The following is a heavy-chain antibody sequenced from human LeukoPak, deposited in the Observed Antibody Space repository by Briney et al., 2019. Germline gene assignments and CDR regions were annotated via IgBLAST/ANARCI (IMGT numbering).Heavy chain of an antibody. V-gene: IGHV4-59*01. Sequence: SETLSLTCTVSGGSISSYYWSWIRQPPGKGLEWIGYIYYSGSTNYNPSLKSRVTISVDTSKNQFSLKLSSVTAADTAVYYCARRGGHQLPPWRHYYYYYMDVWGKGTTVTISS. J-gene: IGHJ6*03. CDR2: IYYSGST. CDR1: GGSISSYY. D-gene: IGHD2-2*01. CDR3: ARRGGHQLPPWRHYYYYYMDV.